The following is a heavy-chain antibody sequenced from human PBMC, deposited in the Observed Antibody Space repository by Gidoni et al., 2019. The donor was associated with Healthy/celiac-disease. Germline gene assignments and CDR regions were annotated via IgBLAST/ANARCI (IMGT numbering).Heavy chain of an antibody. CDR2: IWYDGSNK. J-gene: IGHJ6*02. CDR3: AREYYGSGPYGMDV. V-gene: IGHV3-33*01. CDR1: GFTFSSYG. D-gene: IGHD3-10*01. Sequence: QVQLVESGGGVVQPGRSLRLSCAASGFTFSSYGMHWVRQAPGKGLEWVAVIWYDGSNKYYADSVKGRFTISRDNSKNTLYLQMNSLRAEDTAVYYCAREYYGSGPYGMDVWGQGTTVTVSS.